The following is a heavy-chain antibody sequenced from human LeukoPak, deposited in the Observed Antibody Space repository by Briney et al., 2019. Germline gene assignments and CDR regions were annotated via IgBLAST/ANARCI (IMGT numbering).Heavy chain of an antibody. CDR2: MYYSGST. V-gene: IGHV4-30-4*02. CDR3: ARSFSTNYYDLLDY. Sequence: SETLSLTCTVSGGSISSGDYYWSWIRQPPGKGLEWIAYMYYSGSTYYNPSLKSRVTMSADTSKNQFSLKLNSVTAADTAMYYCARSFSTNYYDLLDYWGQGTLVTVSS. D-gene: IGHD3-22*01. J-gene: IGHJ4*02. CDR1: GGSISSGDYY.